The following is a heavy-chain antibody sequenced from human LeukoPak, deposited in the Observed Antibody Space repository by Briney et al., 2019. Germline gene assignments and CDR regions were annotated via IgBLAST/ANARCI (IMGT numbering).Heavy chain of an antibody. CDR1: GYTFTSYG. V-gene: IGHV1-18*01. Sequence: ASVKVSCKASGYTFTSYGISWVRQAPGQGLEWMGWISAYNGNTNYAQKLQGRVTMTTDTSTSTAYMELSRLRSDDTAVYYCARIMQQRGAFDIWGQGTMVTVSS. D-gene: IGHD3-16*01. J-gene: IGHJ3*02. CDR2: ISAYNGNT. CDR3: ARIMQQRGAFDI.